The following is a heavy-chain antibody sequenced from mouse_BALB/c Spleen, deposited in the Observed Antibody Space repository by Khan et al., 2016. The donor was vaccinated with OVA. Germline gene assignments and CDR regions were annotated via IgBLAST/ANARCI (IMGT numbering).Heavy chain of an antibody. Sequence: VELVESGPGLAAPSPSLSITCTISGFSLTNYGVHWVRQPPGKGLEWLVVIWSDGNKNYNSANKSRLTITKDNSQGQVVLKIHSRQTDDTAIYFCARQPYYHYNILDYWGQGTSVTVSS. CDR1: GFSLTNYG. CDR2: IWSDGNK. CDR3: ARQPYYHYNILDY. J-gene: IGHJ4*01. V-gene: IGHV2-6-1*01. D-gene: IGHD2-4*01.